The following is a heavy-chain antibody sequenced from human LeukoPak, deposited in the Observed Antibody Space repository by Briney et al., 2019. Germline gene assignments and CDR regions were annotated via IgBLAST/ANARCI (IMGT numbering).Heavy chain of an antibody. D-gene: IGHD6-13*01. J-gene: IGHJ4*02. V-gene: IGHV4-39*07. Sequence: SETLSLTCTVSGGSINSTSYYWGWIRQPPGKGLEWIGSIYYGGSTYYNPSLKSRVTISLDTSKNQYSLKLSSVTAADTAVYYCARGYSSSWRYLFDYWGQGALVTVSS. CDR2: IYYGGST. CDR3: ARGYSSSWRYLFDY. CDR1: GGSINSTSYY.